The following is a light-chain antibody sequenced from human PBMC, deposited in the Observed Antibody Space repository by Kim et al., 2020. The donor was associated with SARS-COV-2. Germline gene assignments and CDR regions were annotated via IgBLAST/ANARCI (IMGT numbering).Light chain of an antibody. CDR1: QRLVYSDGNIY. J-gene: IGKJ3*01. CDR2: KVS. CDR3: MHGTHWPFT. Sequence: PASISCRSSQRLVYSDGNIYLNGFLQRPGQSPRRLIYKVSNRGTGVPDRFSGSGSGTDFTLQISRVEAEDVGVYYCMHGTHWPFTFGPGTKVDIK. V-gene: IGKV2-30*01.